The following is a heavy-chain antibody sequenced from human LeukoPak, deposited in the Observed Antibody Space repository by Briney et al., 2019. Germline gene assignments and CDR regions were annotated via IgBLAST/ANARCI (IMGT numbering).Heavy chain of an antibody. J-gene: IGHJ5*02. CDR3: AKDTRGTTFDP. CDR1: GFTFSRYG. V-gene: IGHV3-30*18. CDR2: ISYDGSNK. D-gene: IGHD1-14*01. Sequence: PGRSLRLSCAASGFTFSRYGMYWVRQAPGKGLEWVAIISYDGSNKYYADSVKGRFTISRDNSKNTLYLQMNSLRAEDTAVYYCAKDTRGTTFDPWGQGTLVTVSS.